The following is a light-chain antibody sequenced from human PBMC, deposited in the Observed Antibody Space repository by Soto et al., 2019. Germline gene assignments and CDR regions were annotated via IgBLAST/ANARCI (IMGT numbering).Light chain of an antibody. V-gene: IGKV3-20*01. CDR3: QQYGSSPALT. J-gene: IGKJ4*01. Sequence: EIVLTQSPGTLSLSPGERATLSCRASQSVSSSYLAWYQQKPGQAPRLLIYGASSRATGIPDRFSGIGSGTDFTLTISRLEPEDFAVYYCQQYGSSPALTFGGGTKVDIK. CDR2: GAS. CDR1: QSVSSSY.